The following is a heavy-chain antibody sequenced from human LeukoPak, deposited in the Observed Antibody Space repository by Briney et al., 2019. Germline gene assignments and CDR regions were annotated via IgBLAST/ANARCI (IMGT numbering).Heavy chain of an antibody. V-gene: IGHV3-23*01. CDR1: GFTVRDYV. CDR3: AKDRSIGTYYTFDH. Sequence: GGSLRLSCAASGFTVRDYVMTWVRRAPGKGLEWVSSISASGAMTYYADSVKGRFTVSRDNSKNSLYLQMNSLTAADTAVYYCAKDRSIGTYYTFDHWGQGTLVTVSS. J-gene: IGHJ4*02. D-gene: IGHD1-26*01. CDR2: ISASGAMT.